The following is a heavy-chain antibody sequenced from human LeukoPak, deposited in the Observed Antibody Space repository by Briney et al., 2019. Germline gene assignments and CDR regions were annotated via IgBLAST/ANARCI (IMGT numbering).Heavy chain of an antibody. J-gene: IGHJ4*02. Sequence: GGSLRLSCAASGFTFSSYAMHWVRQAPGKGLEWVAVIPYDGSNKYYADSVKGRFTISRENSKNRLYLQMNSLRAEDTAVYYYARAEGYGGELDSWGQGTLVTVSS. V-gene: IGHV3-30*04. D-gene: IGHD4-23*01. CDR1: GFTFSSYA. CDR3: ARAEGYGGELDS. CDR2: IPYDGSNK.